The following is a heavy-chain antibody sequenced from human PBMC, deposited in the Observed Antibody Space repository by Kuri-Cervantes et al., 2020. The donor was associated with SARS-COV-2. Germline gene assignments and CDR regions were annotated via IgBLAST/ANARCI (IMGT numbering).Heavy chain of an antibody. CDR1: GGTFSSYA. CDR3: ARGALSGAFDF. CDR2: ISPYSANT. D-gene: IGHD2/OR15-2a*01. V-gene: IGHV1-18*01. Sequence: ASVKVSCKASGGTFSSYAINWVRQAPGQGLEWMGWISPYSANTNYALEFQGRVTITTDTSTTTAYMELRSLRSDDTAVYYCARGALSGAFDFWGQGTLVTVSS. J-gene: IGHJ4*02.